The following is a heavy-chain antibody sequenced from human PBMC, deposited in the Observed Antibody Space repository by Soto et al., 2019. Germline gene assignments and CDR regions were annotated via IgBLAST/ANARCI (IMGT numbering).Heavy chain of an antibody. CDR3: ARGRLSGYGGYDSRVTAPYYFDY. J-gene: IGHJ4*02. CDR1: GGIFNNYA. CDR2: IFPVFGTT. V-gene: IGHV1-69*01. D-gene: IGHD5-12*01. Sequence: QVQLVQSGAEVKKPGSSVKVSCKASGGIFNNYAISWVRQAPGQGLEWMGGIFPVFGTTNYAQKFQGRITITADESTSTAYMEMSSLRSEDTAVYYCARGRLSGYGGYDSRVTAPYYFDYWGRGTLVTVSS.